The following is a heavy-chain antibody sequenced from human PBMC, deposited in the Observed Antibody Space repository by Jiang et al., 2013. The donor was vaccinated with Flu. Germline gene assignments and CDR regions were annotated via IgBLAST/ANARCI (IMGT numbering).Heavy chain of an antibody. V-gene: IGHV4-34*01. D-gene: IGHD2-2*01. Sequence: LLKPSETLSLTCAVYGGSFSGYYWSWIRQPPGKGLEWIGEINHSGSTNYNPSLKSRVTISVDTSKNQFSLKLSSVTAADTAVYYCARDGNSDIVVVPAAPLSAFDIWGQGTMVTVSS. J-gene: IGHJ3*02. CDR2: INHSGST. CDR3: ARDGNSDIVVVPAAPLSAFDI. CDR1: GGSFSGYY.